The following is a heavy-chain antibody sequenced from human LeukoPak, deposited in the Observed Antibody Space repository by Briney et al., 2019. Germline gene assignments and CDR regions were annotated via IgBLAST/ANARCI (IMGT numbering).Heavy chain of an antibody. V-gene: IGHV3-23*01. D-gene: IGHD3-3*01. CDR1: GFTFSSYA. CDR2: ISGSGAST. Sequence: HPGGSLRLSCAASGFTFSSYAMSWVRQAPGKGLEWVSGISGSGASTYYADSVKGRFTISRDNSKNTLYLQMNSLRAEDTALYYCAKADGLEWLLVITGAFDIWGQGTMVTVSS. CDR3: AKADGLEWLLVITGAFDI. J-gene: IGHJ3*02.